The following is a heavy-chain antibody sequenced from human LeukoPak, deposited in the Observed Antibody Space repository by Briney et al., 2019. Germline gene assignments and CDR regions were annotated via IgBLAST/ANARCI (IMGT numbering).Heavy chain of an antibody. CDR2: ISGSGGST. Sequence: SGGSLRLSCAASGFTFSSYAMSWVRQAPGKGLEWVSAISGSGGSTYYADSVKGRFTISRDNPKNTLYLQMNSLRAEDTAVYYCAKGGYYDFWSGFDYWGQGTLVTVSS. J-gene: IGHJ4*02. CDR3: AKGGYYDFWSGFDY. D-gene: IGHD3-3*01. V-gene: IGHV3-23*01. CDR1: GFTFSSYA.